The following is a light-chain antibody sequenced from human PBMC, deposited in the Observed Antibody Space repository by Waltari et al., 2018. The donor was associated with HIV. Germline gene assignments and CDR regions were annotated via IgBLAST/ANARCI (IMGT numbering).Light chain of an antibody. CDR1: SSYIGSYAL. J-gene: IGLJ2*01. V-gene: IGLV2-8*01. CDR3: SSYGDNGRVL. Sequence: QSALTQPPSASGSLGQSVTISCPGSSSYIGSYALVSWFQQHPHNAPKLLLYEVTQRPSGVPDRFSGSRSGNTAFLRVSGLQPDDTAAYFCSSYGDNGRVLFGGGTNVTVL. CDR2: EVT.